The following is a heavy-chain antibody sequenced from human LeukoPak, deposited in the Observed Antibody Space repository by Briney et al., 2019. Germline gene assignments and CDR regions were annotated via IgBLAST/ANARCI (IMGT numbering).Heavy chain of an antibody. CDR2: ISSSGSTI. D-gene: IGHD6-13*01. CDR3: ARDLDYNRRSAAGTFFDY. Sequence: GGSLRLSCVGSGFTFSSYEMNWVRQAPGKGLEWVSYISSSGSTIYYADSVEGRFTISRDNAKNSLYLQMNSLRAEDTAVYYCARDLDYNRRSAAGTFFDYWGQGTLVTVSS. V-gene: IGHV3-48*03. CDR1: GFTFSSYE. J-gene: IGHJ4*02.